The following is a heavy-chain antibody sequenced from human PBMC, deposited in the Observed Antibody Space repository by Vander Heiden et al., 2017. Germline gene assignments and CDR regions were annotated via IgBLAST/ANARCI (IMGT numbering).Heavy chain of an antibody. D-gene: IGHD5-18*01. CDR1: GFTFNSSA. Sequence: EVQLLESGGGLVQPGGSLRLSCAASGFTFNSSAMSWVRQAPGKGLEWVSAISGSGGSTYYADSVKGRFTISRDNSKNTLYLQMNSLRAEDTAVYYCAKTYSYGYGWFDPWGQGTLVTVSS. V-gene: IGHV3-23*01. CDR2: ISGSGGST. CDR3: AKTYSYGYGWFDP. J-gene: IGHJ5*02.